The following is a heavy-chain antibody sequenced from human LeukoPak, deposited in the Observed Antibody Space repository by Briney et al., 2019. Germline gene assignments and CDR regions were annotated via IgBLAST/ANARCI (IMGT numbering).Heavy chain of an antibody. CDR1: GFTFSDYY. J-gene: IGHJ4*02. V-gene: IGHV3-11*01. CDR2: ISSSGSTI. D-gene: IGHD6-13*01. Sequence: PGGSLRLSCAASGFTFSDYYMSWIRQAPGKGLEWVSYISSSGSTIYYADSVKGRFSISRDNSKNTVYLQMNSLRAEDTAIYYCAKPHDSGWWMFDYWGQGILVTVSS. CDR3: AKPHDSGWWMFDY.